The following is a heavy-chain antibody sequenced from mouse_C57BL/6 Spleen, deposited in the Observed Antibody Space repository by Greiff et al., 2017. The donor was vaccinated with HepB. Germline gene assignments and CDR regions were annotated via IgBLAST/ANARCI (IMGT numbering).Heavy chain of an antibody. V-gene: IGHV5-4*01. Sequence: EVKVVESGGGLVKPGGSLKLSCAASGFTFSSYAMSWVRQTPEKRLEWVATISDGGSYTYYPDNVKGRFTISRDNAKNNLYLQMSHLKSEDTAMYYCARDSKRGITTVVAPGFAYWGQGTLVTVSA. D-gene: IGHD1-1*01. J-gene: IGHJ3*01. CDR2: ISDGGSYT. CDR1: GFTFSSYA. CDR3: ARDSKRGITTVVAPGFAY.